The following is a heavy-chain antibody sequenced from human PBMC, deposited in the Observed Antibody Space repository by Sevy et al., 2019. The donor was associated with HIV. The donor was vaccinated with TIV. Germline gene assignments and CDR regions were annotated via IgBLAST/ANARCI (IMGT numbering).Heavy chain of an antibody. J-gene: IGHJ4*02. Sequence: GESLKISCAASGFTLSSRWMSWVRQAPGKGLEWVANIKQDGSEKDYVDSVKDRFTISRDNAKNSLYLQMNSLRAEDTAVYYCVPSGGGHAGYWRQGTLVTVSS. CDR1: GFTLSSRW. CDR2: IKQDGSEK. CDR3: VPSGGGHAGY. D-gene: IGHD2-15*01. V-gene: IGHV3-7*01.